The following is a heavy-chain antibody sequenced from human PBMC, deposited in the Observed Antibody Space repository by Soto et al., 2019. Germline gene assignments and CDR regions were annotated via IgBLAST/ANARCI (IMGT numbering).Heavy chain of an antibody. V-gene: IGHV3-23*01. Sequence: EMHLLESGGGLEQPGGSLRLSCAASGFTLSNYAMSWVRQAPGKGLEWVSGISGSGRETLYADSVEGRFTISRDESKNTLYLQMNSLRAEDTALYYCAKDRDTDDYYLNQFFDLWGQGTLVTVSS. CDR3: AKDRDTDDYYLNQFFDL. CDR1: GFTLSNYA. J-gene: IGHJ4*02. CDR2: ISGSGRET. D-gene: IGHD3-10*01.